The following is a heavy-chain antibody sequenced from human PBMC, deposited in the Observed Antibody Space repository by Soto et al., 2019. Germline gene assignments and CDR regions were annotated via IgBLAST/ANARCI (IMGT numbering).Heavy chain of an antibody. CDR1: GFTFSSYS. CDR2: TSSSSSYI. D-gene: IGHD3-10*01. V-gene: IGHV3-21*01. CDR3: AREGVQHGSGPYYYYGMDV. Sequence: GGSLRLSCAASGFTFSSYSMNWVSQAPGKGLEWVSSTSSSSSYIYYADSVKGRFTISRDNAKNSLYLQMNSLRAEDTAVYYCAREGVQHGSGPYYYYGMDVWGQGTTVTVSS. J-gene: IGHJ6*02.